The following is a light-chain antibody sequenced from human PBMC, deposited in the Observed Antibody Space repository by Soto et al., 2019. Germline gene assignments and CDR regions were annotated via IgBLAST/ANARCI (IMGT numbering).Light chain of an antibody. J-gene: IGKJ1*01. Sequence: IQMTQSPSSLSASVGDRVTITCRASQSISSYLNWYQQKPGKAPKLLIYAASSLQSGVPSRFSGSGSGTDFTLTISSLQPEDFATYYCQQSYSTPWITFGQGTKVDI. CDR2: AAS. CDR1: QSISSY. CDR3: QQSYSTPWIT. V-gene: IGKV1-39*01.